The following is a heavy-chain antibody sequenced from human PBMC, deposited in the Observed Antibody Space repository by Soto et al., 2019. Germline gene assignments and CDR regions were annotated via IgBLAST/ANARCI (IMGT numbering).Heavy chain of an antibody. CDR2: ISAYNGNT. V-gene: IGHV1-18*01. CDR1: GYTFTSYG. J-gene: IGHJ6*02. Sequence: ASVKVSCKASGYTFTSYGISWVRQAPGQGLEWMGWISAYNGNTNYAQKLQGRVTMTTDTSTSTAYMELRSLRSDDTAVYYCATSYLAYYYYHGMDVWGQGTTVTSP. CDR3: ATSYLAYYYYHGMDV.